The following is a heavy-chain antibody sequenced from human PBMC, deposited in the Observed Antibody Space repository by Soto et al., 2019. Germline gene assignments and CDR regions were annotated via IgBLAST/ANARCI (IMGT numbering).Heavy chain of an antibody. D-gene: IGHD3-22*01. CDR1: GYSFTSYW. CDR2: IYPGDSDT. J-gene: IGHJ3*02. CDR3: ARGAPRPYYYDPAPAFDI. V-gene: IGHV5-51*01. Sequence: PGESLKISCKGSGYSFTSYWIGWVRQMPGKGLEWMGIIYPGDSDTRYSPSFQGQVTISADKSISTAYLQWSSLKASDTAMYYFARGAPRPYYYDPAPAFDIWGQGTMVTVSS.